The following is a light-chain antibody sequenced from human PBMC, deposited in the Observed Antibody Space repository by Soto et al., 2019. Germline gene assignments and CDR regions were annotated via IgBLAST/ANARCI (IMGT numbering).Light chain of an antibody. CDR2: EVS. CDR3: SSSAGSNHYV. Sequence: QSVLTQPPSASGSPGQSVTISCTGTSSDVGSYNYVSWYQQHPGKAPKLMIFEVSKRPSGVPDRFSGSRSGNTASLTVSGLHAEDDADYYCSSSAGSNHYVLGTGTKVTAL. CDR1: SSDVGSYNY. V-gene: IGLV2-8*01. J-gene: IGLJ1*01.